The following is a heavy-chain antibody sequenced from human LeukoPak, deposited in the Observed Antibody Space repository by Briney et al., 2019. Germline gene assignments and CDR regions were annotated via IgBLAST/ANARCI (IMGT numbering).Heavy chain of an antibody. CDR1: GYTFTSYG. Sequence: GASVKVSCKASGYTFTSYGISWVRQAPGQGLEWMGWISGYNGNTTYAQNLQGRVTLTTDTSTTTAYMELRSLTSDDTAIYYCARDHWTLVRGAMGFGWFDPWGQGTLVTVSS. J-gene: IGHJ5*02. CDR3: ARDHWTLVRGAMGFGWFDP. CDR2: ISGYNGNT. D-gene: IGHD3-10*01. V-gene: IGHV1-18*01.